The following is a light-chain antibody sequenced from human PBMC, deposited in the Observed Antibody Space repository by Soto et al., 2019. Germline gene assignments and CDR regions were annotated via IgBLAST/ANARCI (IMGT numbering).Light chain of an antibody. CDR1: SSDVGGYNY. J-gene: IGLJ2*01. CDR2: EVS. V-gene: IGLV2-14*01. Sequence: QSALTQPASVSGSPGQSITISCTGTSSDVGGYNYVFWYQQHPGKAPKLMIYEVSNRPSGVSNRFSGSKSGNTASLTISGLQAEDEADYYCSSYTSISTLVFGGGTKVTVL. CDR3: SSYTSISTLV.